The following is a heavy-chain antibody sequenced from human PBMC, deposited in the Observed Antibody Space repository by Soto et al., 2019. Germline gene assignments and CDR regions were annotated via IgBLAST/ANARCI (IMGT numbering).Heavy chain of an antibody. V-gene: IGHV1-18*01. CDR1: GYTFASYA. CDR3: ARDPPPPDY. J-gene: IGHJ4*02. CDR2: ISAYNGNT. Sequence: QVQLVQSGAEVKKPGASVKVSCKASGYTFASYAISWMRQAPGQGLEWMGWISAYNGNTNYAQKLQGRVTMTTDTSTSTAYMELRHLISDDTAVYFFARDPPPPDYWCQGTLVAVSS.